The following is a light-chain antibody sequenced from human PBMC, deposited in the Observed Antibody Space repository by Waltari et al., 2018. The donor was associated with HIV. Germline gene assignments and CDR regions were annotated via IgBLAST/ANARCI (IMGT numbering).Light chain of an antibody. J-gene: IGKJ1*01. CDR2: GAS. CDR1: RAMSSN. Sequence: EIVTTQSPATVSLSPGDRISLACRASRAMSSNLAWYQQKPGQAPRLLLFGASTSATGVPTMFSGSWFETDFTLSISCLQSEDFAMYYCQQYIEGPLTFGPGTKVQMK. CDR3: QQYIEGPLT. V-gene: IGKV3D-15*01.